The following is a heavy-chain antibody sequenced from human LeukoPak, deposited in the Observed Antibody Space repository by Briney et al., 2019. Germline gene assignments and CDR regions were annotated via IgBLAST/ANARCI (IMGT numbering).Heavy chain of an antibody. CDR1: GYTFINYG. Sequence: ASVKVSCKASGYTFINYGITWVRQAPGQGLEWMGWISAYNGNTNYAQKLQGRATMTTDTSTSTAYMELRSLRSDDTAVYYCARDAGGYSYGLLDYWGQGTLVTVSS. J-gene: IGHJ4*02. CDR3: ARDAGGYSYGLLDY. V-gene: IGHV1-18*01. D-gene: IGHD5-18*01. CDR2: ISAYNGNT.